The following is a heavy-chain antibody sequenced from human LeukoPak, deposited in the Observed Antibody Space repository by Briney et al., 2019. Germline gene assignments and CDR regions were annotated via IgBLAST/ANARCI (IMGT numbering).Heavy chain of an antibody. CDR3: AKGLRRDYSYGMDV. Sequence: GGSLRLSCAASGFTFSSSAMSWVRQAPGKGLEWVSAISNNGGYTYYADSVQGRFTISRDNSKSTLCLQVNSLRAEDTAVYFCAKGLRRDYSYGMDVWGQGTTVTVSS. V-gene: IGHV3-23*01. CDR2: ISNNGGYT. D-gene: IGHD4-17*01. J-gene: IGHJ6*02. CDR1: GFTFSSSA.